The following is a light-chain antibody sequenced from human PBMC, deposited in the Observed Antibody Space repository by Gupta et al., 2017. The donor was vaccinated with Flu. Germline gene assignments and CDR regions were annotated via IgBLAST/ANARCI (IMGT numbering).Light chain of an antibody. CDR3: QQDSDSPVT. CDR1: QGISLW. V-gene: IGKV1-5*03. J-gene: IGKJ4*01. CDR2: KAS. Sequence: PPNLSASVRDRVTITCRASQGISLWLDWHQQNPGKARKLLIYKASSVEDGVPSGFSGSGTGTYFTLTINIRHPADFANYCCQQDSDSPVTFGGGTKL.